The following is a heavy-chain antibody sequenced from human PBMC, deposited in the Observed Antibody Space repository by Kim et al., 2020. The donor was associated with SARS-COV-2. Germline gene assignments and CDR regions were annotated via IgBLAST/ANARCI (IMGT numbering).Heavy chain of an antibody. CDR1: GFTFRNSG. Sequence: GGSLRLSCAASGFTFRNSGMNWARQAPGTGLEWLSHISGSGSNTYYADSERGRFTISRDDSKNTLYLQMNSLRADDTAVYYCAKAIVSTGGASDIWGQGTMVTVSS. J-gene: IGHJ3*02. CDR2: ISGSGSNT. V-gene: IGHV3-23*01. CDR3: AKAIVSTGGASDI. D-gene: IGHD5-12*01.